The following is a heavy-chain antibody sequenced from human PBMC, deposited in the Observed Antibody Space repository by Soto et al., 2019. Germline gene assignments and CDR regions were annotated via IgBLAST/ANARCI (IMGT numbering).Heavy chain of an antibody. V-gene: IGHV5-51*01. D-gene: IGHD2-2*01. CDR1: GYSFTSYW. Sequence: GESLKISCKGSGYSFTSYWIGWVRQMPGKGLEWMGIIYPGDSDTRYSPSFQGQVTISADKSISTAYLQWSSLKASDTAMYYCARRVVVPAATDAFDIWGQGTMVTVSS. J-gene: IGHJ3*02. CDR3: ARRVVVPAATDAFDI. CDR2: IYPGDSDT.